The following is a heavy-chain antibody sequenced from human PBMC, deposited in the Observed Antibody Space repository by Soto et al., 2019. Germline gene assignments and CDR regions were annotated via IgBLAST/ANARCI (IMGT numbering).Heavy chain of an antibody. Sequence: SVKVSCKASGFTFTSSAMQWVRQARGQRLEWIGWIVVGSGNTNYAQKFQERVTITRDMSTSTAYMELSSLRSEDTAVYYCAASHQPQPNWDTYYYYGMDVWGQGIVVTV. CDR1: GFTFTSSA. D-gene: IGHD7-27*01. CDR3: AASHQPQPNWDTYYYYGMDV. CDR2: IVVGSGNT. V-gene: IGHV1-58*02. J-gene: IGHJ6*02.